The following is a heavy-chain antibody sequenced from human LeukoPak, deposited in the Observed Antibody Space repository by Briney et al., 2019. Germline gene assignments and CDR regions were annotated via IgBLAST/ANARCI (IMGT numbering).Heavy chain of an antibody. CDR3: ARDLPYYYDSSGYLPIGY. J-gene: IGHJ4*02. Sequence: GASVKVSCKASGYTFTGYYMHWVRQAPGQGLEWMGGIIPIFGTANYAQKFQGRVTITADKSTSTAYMELSSLRSEDTAVYYCARDLPYYYDSSGYLPIGYWGQGTLVTVSS. CDR2: IIPIFGTA. CDR1: GYTFTGYY. V-gene: IGHV1-69*06. D-gene: IGHD3-22*01.